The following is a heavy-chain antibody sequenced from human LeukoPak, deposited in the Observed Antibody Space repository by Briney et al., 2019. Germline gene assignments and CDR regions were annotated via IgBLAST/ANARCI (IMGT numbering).Heavy chain of an antibody. CDR3: ARDVYYVRMGGNWFDP. J-gene: IGHJ5*02. D-gene: IGHD3-10*02. Sequence: SVKVSCKASGGTFSSYAISWVRQAPGQGLEWMGGIIPIFGTANYAQKFQGRVTITSDESTSTTYMELSSLRSEDTAVYYCARDVYYVRMGGNWFDPWGQGTLVTVSS. V-gene: IGHV1-69*13. CDR1: GGTFSSYA. CDR2: IIPIFGTA.